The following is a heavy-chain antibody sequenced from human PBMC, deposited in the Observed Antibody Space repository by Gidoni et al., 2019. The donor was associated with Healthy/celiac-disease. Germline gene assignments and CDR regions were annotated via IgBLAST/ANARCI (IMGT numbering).Heavy chain of an antibody. CDR3: ARCITGTSNWFDP. D-gene: IGHD1-7*01. CDR2: INPNSGGT. CDR1: GYTFTGYY. Sequence: QVQLVQSGAEVKKPGASVKVSCKASGYTFTGYYMPWVRQAPGQGLEWMGWINPNSGGTNYAQKFQGWVTMTRDTSISTAYMELSRLRSDDTAVYYCARCITGTSNWFDPWGQGTLVTVSS. V-gene: IGHV1-2*04. J-gene: IGHJ5*02.